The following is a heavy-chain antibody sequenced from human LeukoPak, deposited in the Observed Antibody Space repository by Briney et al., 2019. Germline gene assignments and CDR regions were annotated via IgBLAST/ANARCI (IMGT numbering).Heavy chain of an antibody. J-gene: IGHJ5*02. Sequence: GGSLRLSCAASGFTFSNAWMNWVRQAPGKGLEWVGRIKSKTDGETTDYAAPVKGRFTISRDDSKNILYVQMNSLKTEDTAVYYCTTLTMELLTQGKTWGQGTLVTVSS. CDR2: IKSKTDGETT. CDR3: TTLTMELLTQGKT. CDR1: GFTFSNAW. V-gene: IGHV3-15*01. D-gene: IGHD1-7*01.